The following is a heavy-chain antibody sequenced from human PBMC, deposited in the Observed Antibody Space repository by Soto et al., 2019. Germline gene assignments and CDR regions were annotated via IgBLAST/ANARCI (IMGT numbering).Heavy chain of an antibody. Sequence: QVQLQESGPGLVKPSQTLSLICTVSGTSITSGGYYWSWIRQHPGKGLEWIGCIYSSGSTSYNPSLKSRLAMSVDTSKNQFSLSLSSVTAADTAVYYCTRGTLHWGLGTLVTVSS. V-gene: IGHV4-31*03. CDR3: TRGTLH. CDR1: GTSITSGGYY. J-gene: IGHJ4*02. CDR2: IYSSGST.